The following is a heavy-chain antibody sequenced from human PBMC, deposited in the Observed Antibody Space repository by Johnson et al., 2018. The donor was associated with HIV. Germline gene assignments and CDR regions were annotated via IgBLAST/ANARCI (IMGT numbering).Heavy chain of an antibody. D-gene: IGHD4-11*01. Sequence: VQLVESGGGVVQPGRSLRLSCAASGFTFSSYGMNWVRQAPGKGLEWVGRTRNKANSYTTEYAASVKGRFTISRDDSKDTLYLQMNSLRAEDTAVYYCARIDYSNYEEAFDIWGQGTMVTVSS. CDR2: TRNKANSYTT. V-gene: IGHV3-72*01. CDR3: ARIDYSNYEEAFDI. CDR1: GFTFSSYG. J-gene: IGHJ3*02.